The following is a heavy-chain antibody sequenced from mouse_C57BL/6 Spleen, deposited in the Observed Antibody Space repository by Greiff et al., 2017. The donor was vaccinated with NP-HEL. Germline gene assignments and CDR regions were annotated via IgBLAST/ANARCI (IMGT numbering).Heavy chain of an antibody. CDR1: GYTFTSYW. J-gene: IGHJ2*01. Sequence: QVQLQQPGAELVKPGASVKLSCKASGYTFTSYWMHWVKQRPGQGLEWIGMIHPNSGSTNYNEKFKSKATLTVDKSSSTAYMQLSSLTSEDAAVYYCARLEDYDADYWGQGTTLTVSS. V-gene: IGHV1-64*01. D-gene: IGHD2-4*01. CDR2: IHPNSGST. CDR3: ARLEDYDADY.